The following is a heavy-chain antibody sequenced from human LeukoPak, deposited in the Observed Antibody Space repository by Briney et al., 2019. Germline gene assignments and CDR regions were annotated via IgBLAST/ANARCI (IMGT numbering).Heavy chain of an antibody. CDR3: ARDSYGDYSGVFDP. Sequence: SQTLSLTCTVSGGSISSGGYYWSWIRQHPGKGLEWIGYIYYSGSTYYNPSLKSRVTVSVDTSKNQFSLKLSSVTAADTAVYYCARDSYGDYSGVFDPWGQGTLVTVSS. CDR2: IYYSGST. D-gene: IGHD4-17*01. V-gene: IGHV4-31*03. CDR1: GGSISSGGYY. J-gene: IGHJ5*02.